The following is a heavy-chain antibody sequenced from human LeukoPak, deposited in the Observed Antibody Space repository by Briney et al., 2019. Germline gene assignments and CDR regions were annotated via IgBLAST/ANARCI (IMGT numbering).Heavy chain of an antibody. CDR1: GFTFSSYD. CDR2: IRSSDSTT. CDR3: ARDGVYFDY. Sequence: GGSLRLSCAASGFTFSSYDMNWVRQAPGKGLEWVAYIRSSDSTTKYADSVKGRFTISRDNAKNSLYLQMNSLRGEDTAVYYCARDGVYFDYWGQGTLVTVSS. V-gene: IGHV3-48*03. D-gene: IGHD3-16*01. J-gene: IGHJ4*02.